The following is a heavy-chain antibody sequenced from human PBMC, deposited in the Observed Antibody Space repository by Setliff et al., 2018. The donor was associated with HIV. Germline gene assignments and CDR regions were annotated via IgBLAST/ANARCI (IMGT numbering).Heavy chain of an antibody. J-gene: IGHJ4*02. CDR3: ARGLGARPSVHFDY. Sequence: HPGGSLRLSCAASRFTVSSNYMSWVRQAPEKGLEWVSVIYSGGSTYYADSVKGRFTISRDNSKNTLYLQMNSLRAEDTAVYYCARGLGARPSVHFDYWGQGTLVTAPQ. CDR2: IYSGGST. CDR1: RFTVSSNY. V-gene: IGHV3-66*02. D-gene: IGHD1-26*01.